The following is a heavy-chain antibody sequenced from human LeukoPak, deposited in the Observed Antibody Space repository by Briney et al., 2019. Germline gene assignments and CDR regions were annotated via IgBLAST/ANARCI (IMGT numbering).Heavy chain of an antibody. J-gene: IGHJ6*03. Sequence: GGSLRLSCAASEFSVGSNYMTWVRQAPGKGLEWVSLIYSGGSTYYADSVKGRVTISRDNSKNTLYLQMNSLRAEDTAVYYCAKNYGSGSSVKYYYYMDVWGKGTTVTVSS. CDR1: EFSVGSNY. V-gene: IGHV3-53*01. D-gene: IGHD3-10*01. CDR2: IYSGGST. CDR3: AKNYGSGSSVKYYYYMDV.